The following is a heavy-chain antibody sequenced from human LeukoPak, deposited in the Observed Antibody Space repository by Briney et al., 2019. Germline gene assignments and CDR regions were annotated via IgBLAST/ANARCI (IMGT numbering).Heavy chain of an antibody. D-gene: IGHD2-15*01. J-gene: IGHJ6*03. CDR3: ATPGKLPNYYYYMDV. V-gene: IGHV3-21*01. CDR2: ISYNPSYT. Sequence: GGSLRLSCEASGFSFSSYSSFSSYSMTWVRQAPGKGLEWVSSISYNPSYTYYADSLKGRFTISRDNAKNSLYLQMNSLRAEDTAVYYCATPGKLPNYYYYMDVWGKGTTVTVSS. CDR1: GFSFSSYSSFSSYS.